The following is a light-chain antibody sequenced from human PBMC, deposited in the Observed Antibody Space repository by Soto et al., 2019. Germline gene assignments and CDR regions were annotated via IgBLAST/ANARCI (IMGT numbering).Light chain of an antibody. CDR2: SND. Sequence: QAVVTQPPSASGTPGQRVTISCSGSSSNIGSNSVNWYQQLPGTAPKLLIYSNDRRPSGVPDRFSGSKSGTSASLAISGLQSEDEADYYCAAWDDSLNGYVFGTGNKVTVL. J-gene: IGLJ1*01. V-gene: IGLV1-44*01. CDR1: SSNIGSNS. CDR3: AAWDDSLNGYV.